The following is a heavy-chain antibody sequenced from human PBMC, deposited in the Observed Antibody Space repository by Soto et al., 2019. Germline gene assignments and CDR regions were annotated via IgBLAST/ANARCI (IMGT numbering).Heavy chain of an antibody. CDR1: GYTFTNYG. CDR3: ARGVGSGSYYYWFDH. V-gene: IGHV1-18*01. CDR2: INVYNGNT. J-gene: IGHJ5*02. D-gene: IGHD3-10*01. Sequence: QVQLVQSGGEVKKPGASVKVSCKASGYTFTNYGISWVRQAPGQGLEWMGWINVYNGNTKYAQKVQGRVTMTTDTSTSTAYMELRSVRSDDTAVYYCARGVGSGSYYYWFDHWGQGTLVTVSS.